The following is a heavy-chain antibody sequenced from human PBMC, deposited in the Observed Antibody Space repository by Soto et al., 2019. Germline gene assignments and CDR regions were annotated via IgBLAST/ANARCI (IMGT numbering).Heavy chain of an antibody. D-gene: IGHD3-22*01. Sequence: PSETLSLTCTVSGGSISSYYWSWIRQPPGKGLEWIGYIYYSGSTNYNPSLKSRVTISVDTSKNQFSLKLSSVTAADTAVYYCARVGPPITYYYDSSGTNWFDPWGQGTLVTVSS. CDR3: ARVGPPITYYYDSSGTNWFDP. CDR2: IYYSGST. V-gene: IGHV4-59*01. J-gene: IGHJ5*02. CDR1: GGSISSYY.